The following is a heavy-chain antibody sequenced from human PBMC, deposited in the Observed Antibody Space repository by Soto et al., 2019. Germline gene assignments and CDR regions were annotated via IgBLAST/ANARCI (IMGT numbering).Heavy chain of an antibody. V-gene: IGHV3-30*18. Sequence: QVQLVESGGGLVQPGRSLRLSCAASGFTFSFYGMHWVRQAPGKGLEWLAVISYDERNKFYADSVKGRVTVSRDNSKNTLSLQMNSLRTEDTAVYYCAKGGSSYSDPIDDWGQGTLVTVSS. CDR2: ISYDERNK. J-gene: IGHJ4*02. CDR1: GFTFSFYG. CDR3: AKGGSSYSDPIDD. D-gene: IGHD6-6*01.